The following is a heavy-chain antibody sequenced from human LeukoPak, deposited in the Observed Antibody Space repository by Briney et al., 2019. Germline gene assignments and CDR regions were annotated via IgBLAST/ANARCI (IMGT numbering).Heavy chain of an antibody. J-gene: IGHJ4*02. Sequence: GGSLRLSCAASGFIFNNYGMHWVRQAPGKGLEWVAYMPYGGDNTYYADSVKSRFTVSRDSSTNTVFLQMNTLRVEDTAVYYCAKDQTAAVGQLDYWGQGTVVTVSS. CDR3: AKDQTAAVGQLDY. CDR2: MPYGGDNT. CDR1: GFIFNNYG. V-gene: IGHV3-30*02. D-gene: IGHD6-13*01.